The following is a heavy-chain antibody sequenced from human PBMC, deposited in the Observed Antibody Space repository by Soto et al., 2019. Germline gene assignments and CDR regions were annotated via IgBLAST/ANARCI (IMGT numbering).Heavy chain of an antibody. CDR1: GFTFSSYS. CDR3: ARDWRNYYGSGSFFFAFDI. V-gene: IGHV3-21*01. Sequence: GGSLRLSCAASGFTFSSYSMNWVRQAPGKGLEWVSSISSSSSYIYYADSVKGRFTISRDNANNSLYLQMNSLRAEDTAVDYCARDWRNYYGSGSFFFAFDIWGQGTMVTVSS. J-gene: IGHJ3*02. CDR2: ISSSSSYI. D-gene: IGHD3-10*01.